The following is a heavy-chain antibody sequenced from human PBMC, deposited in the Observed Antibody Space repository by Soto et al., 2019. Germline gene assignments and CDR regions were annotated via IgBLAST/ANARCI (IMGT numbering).Heavy chain of an antibody. CDR2: INHRGST. J-gene: IGHJ5*02. CDR3: ARGLAPTIFGVVPTPNWFDP. V-gene: IGHV4-34*01. CDR1: GGSFSGNY. D-gene: IGHD3-3*01. Sequence: KPSETLSLTCAVYGGSFSGNYWSWIRQPPGKGLEWIGEINHRGSTNYNPSLKSRVTISVDTSRNQFSLKLSSVTAADTAVYYCARGLAPTIFGVVPTPNWFDPWGQGTLVTVSS.